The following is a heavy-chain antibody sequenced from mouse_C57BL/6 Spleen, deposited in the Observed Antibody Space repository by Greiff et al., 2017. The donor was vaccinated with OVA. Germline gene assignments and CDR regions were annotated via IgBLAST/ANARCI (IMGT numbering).Heavy chain of an antibody. CDR1: GFTFSSYA. V-gene: IGHV5-4*01. Sequence: EVQLVESGGGLVKPGGSLKLSCAASGFTFSSYAMSWVRQTPEKRLEWVATISDGGSYTYYPDNVKGRFTISRDNAKNNLYLQMSHLKSEDTAMYYCARDKRGIVTTLMDYWGQGTSVTVSS. CDR3: ARDKRGIVTTLMDY. J-gene: IGHJ4*01. CDR2: ISDGGSYT. D-gene: IGHD2-5*01.